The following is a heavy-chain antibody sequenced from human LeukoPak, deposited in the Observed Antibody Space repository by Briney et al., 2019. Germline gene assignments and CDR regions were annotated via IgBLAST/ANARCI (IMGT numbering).Heavy chain of an antibody. CDR2: ISYDGNNK. J-gene: IGHJ4*02. D-gene: IGHD3-3*01. Sequence: TGGSLRLSCAASGFTFSSYAMHWARQAPGKGLEWVAVISYDGNNKYYADSVKGRFTISRDNSKNTLYLQMNSLRAEDTAVYYCARDSPLRKGQGLAVSSYDFWSGYPDHWGQGTLVTVSS. CDR3: ARDSPLRKGQGLAVSSYDFWSGYPDH. CDR1: GFTFSSYA. V-gene: IGHV3-30-3*01.